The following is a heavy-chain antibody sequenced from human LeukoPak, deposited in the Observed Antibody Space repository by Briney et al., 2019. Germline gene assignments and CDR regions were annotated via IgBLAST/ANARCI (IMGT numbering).Heavy chain of an antibody. CDR2: IYYSGST. CDR3: ASRRVSSVASFDY. CDR1: GGSISSGGYY. V-gene: IGHV4-31*03. J-gene: IGHJ4*02. Sequence: SETLSLTCTVSGGSISSGGYYWSWIRQHPGKGLEWIGYIYYSGSTYYNPSLKSRVTISVDTSKNQFSLKLSSVTAADTAVYYCASRRVSSVASFDYWGQGTLVTASS. D-gene: IGHD3-22*01.